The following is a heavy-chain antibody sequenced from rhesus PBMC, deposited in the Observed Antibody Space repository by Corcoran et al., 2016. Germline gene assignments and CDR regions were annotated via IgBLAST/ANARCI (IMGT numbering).Heavy chain of an antibody. CDR3: ARRYSSGWYYYCDY. J-gene: IGHJ4*01. CDR1: GGSISSSNW. V-gene: IGHV4-93*01. CDR2: IYGSGGRT. D-gene: IGHD6-31*01. Sequence: QVQLQESGPAVVKPSETLSLTCAVSGGSISSSNWWSWIRQSPGKGLEWIGGIYGSGGRTEYNPSLKSRVTMSKDTSKNHVSLKLSSVTAADTAVYYCARRYSSGWYYYCDYWGQGVLVTVSS.